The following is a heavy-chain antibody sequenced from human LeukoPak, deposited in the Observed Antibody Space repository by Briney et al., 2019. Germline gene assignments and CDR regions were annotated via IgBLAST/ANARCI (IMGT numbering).Heavy chain of an antibody. CDR1: GFTFSDYN. CDR2: ISRSGSTK. J-gene: IGHJ6*03. V-gene: IGHV3-11*01. D-gene: IGHD2-15*01. CDR3: ARVLRYCRGGNCYSGGLGYMDV. Sequence: GGSLRLSCAASGFTFSDYNMRWIRQAPGKGLEWVSSISRSGSTKYYADSVKGRFTISRDNAKNSLFLQMNSLRAEDTAVYYCARVLRYCRGGNCYSGGLGYMDVWGKGTTVTISS.